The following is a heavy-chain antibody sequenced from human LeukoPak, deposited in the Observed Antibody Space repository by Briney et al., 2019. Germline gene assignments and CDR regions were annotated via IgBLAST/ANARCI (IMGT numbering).Heavy chain of an antibody. CDR3: ARGGFTYYDFWSGYVYFDY. D-gene: IGHD3-3*01. CDR1: GYTFTSYG. Sequence: SSVKVSCKVSGYTFTSYGISWVRQAPGQGLEWMGWISPYNGHTNYAQPFQGRVTMTTDTSTSSGYMELSSLRSEDTAVYYCARGGFTYYDFWSGYVYFDYWGQGTLVTVSS. CDR2: ISPYNGHT. V-gene: IGHV1-18*04. J-gene: IGHJ4*02.